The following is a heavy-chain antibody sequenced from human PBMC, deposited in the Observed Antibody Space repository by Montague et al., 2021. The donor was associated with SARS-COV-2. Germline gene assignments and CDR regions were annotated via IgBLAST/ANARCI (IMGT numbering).Heavy chain of an antibody. CDR1: GGSISRGDYY. D-gene: IGHD6-19*01. J-gene: IGHJ6*02. V-gene: IGHV4-31*03. CDR2: IYYSGST. CDR3: ARGGSYSSGWYGVDYYYGMDV. Sequence: TLSLTCTVSGGSISRGDYYWSWIRQHPGKGLEWIGYIYYSGSTYYNPSLKSRVTISVDTSKNQFSLKLSSVTAADTAVYYCARGGSYSSGWYGVDYYYGMDVWGQGTTVTAAS.